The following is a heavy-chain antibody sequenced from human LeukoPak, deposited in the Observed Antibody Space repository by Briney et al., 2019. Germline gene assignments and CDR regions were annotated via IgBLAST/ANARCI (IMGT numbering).Heavy chain of an antibody. D-gene: IGHD6-13*01. CDR2: VDGGGGGT. V-gene: IGHV3-23*01. Sequence: QPGGSLRLSCAASGFTLSSYAMTWVRQAPGRGLEWVSSVDGGGGGTYYADSVKGRFTISRDNSKDTLYLQMNGLRAVDTAVYFCAKQSAGSAAWYSLHYDFWGQGTLVTVSS. CDR3: AKQSAGSAAWYSLHYDF. CDR1: GFTLSSYA. J-gene: IGHJ4*02.